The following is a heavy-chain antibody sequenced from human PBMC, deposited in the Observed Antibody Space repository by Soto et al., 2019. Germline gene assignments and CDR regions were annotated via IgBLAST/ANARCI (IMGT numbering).Heavy chain of an antibody. Sequence: VQLVESGGGVVQPGRSLRLSCAASGFTFSSYGLHWVRQAPGKGLERVAVISYDGSNKYYADSVKGRFTISRDNSKNTLYLQMNSLRAEDTAVYYCAKDLLFESGSYENWSDPWGQGTLVTVSS. CDR1: GFTFSSYG. CDR2: ISYDGSNK. J-gene: IGHJ5*02. V-gene: IGHV3-30*18. CDR3: AKDLLFESGSYENWSDP. D-gene: IGHD1-26*01.